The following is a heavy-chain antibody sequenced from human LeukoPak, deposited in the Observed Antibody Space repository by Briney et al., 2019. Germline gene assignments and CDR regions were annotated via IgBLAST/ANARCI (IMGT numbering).Heavy chain of an antibody. V-gene: IGHV3-48*03. CDR1: GFTFSSYE. Sequence: GGSLRRSCAASGFTFSSYEMNWVRKAPGKGLEWVSYISSRGSTIYYAGSVKGRLTISRDNAKNSLYLQTNSLRAEDTAVYYCARCGYSGYPDAFDIWGQGTMVTVSS. CDR2: ISSRGSTI. J-gene: IGHJ3*02. D-gene: IGHD5-12*01. CDR3: ARCGYSGYPDAFDI.